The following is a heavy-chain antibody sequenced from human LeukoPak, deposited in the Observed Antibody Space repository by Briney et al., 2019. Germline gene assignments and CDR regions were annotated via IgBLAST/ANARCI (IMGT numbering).Heavy chain of an antibody. D-gene: IGHD4-17*01. V-gene: IGHV3-21*01. CDR3: ARGPEYGDNAY. J-gene: IGHJ4*02. Sequence: PGGSLRLSCAASGFTFSTYSMNWVRQAPGKGLEWVSSISSSSTYIYYADSVKGRFTISRDNAKNSLYLQMNSLRAEDTAVYSCARGPEYGDNAYWGQGTLVTVSS. CDR2: ISSSSTYI. CDR1: GFTFSTYS.